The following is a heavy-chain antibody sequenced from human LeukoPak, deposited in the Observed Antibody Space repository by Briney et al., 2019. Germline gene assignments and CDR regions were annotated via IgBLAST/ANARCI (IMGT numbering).Heavy chain of an antibody. CDR3: ARDETHSSGYYYFDY. Sequence: GGSLRLSCAASGFTFSSYGMHWVRQAPGKGLEWVAVIWYDGSNKYYADSVKGRFTISRDNSKNTLYLQMNSLRAEDTAVYYCARDETHSSGYYYFDYWGQGTLITVSS. V-gene: IGHV3-33*01. CDR2: IWYDGSNK. CDR1: GFTFSSYG. J-gene: IGHJ4*02. D-gene: IGHD3-22*01.